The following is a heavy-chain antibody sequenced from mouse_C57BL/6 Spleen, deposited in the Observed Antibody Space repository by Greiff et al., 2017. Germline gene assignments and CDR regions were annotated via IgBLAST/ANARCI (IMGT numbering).Heavy chain of an antibody. D-gene: IGHD2-4*01. CDR1: GYTFTSYW. CDR3: ARKIYYDYGGCAY. Sequence: VQLQQSGAELVRPGSSVKLSCKASGYTFTSYWMDWVKQRPGQGLEWIGNIYPSDSETHYNQKFKDKATLTVDKSSSTAYMQLSSLTSEDSAVYYCARKIYYDYGGCAYWGQETLVTVSA. CDR2: IYPSDSET. J-gene: IGHJ3*01. V-gene: IGHV1-61*01.